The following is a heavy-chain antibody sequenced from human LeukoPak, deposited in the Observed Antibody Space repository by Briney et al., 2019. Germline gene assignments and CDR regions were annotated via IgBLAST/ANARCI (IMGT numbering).Heavy chain of an antibody. V-gene: IGHV4-59*01. CDR1: GGSISSYY. CDR2: IYYSGST. D-gene: IGHD1-1*01. Sequence: SETLSLTCTVSGGSISSYYWSWIRQPPGKGLEWIGYIYYSGSTNYNPSLKSRVTISVDTSKNQFSLKLSSVTAADTAVYYCARGLGTGTLPHYWGQGTLVTVSS. CDR3: ARGLGTGTLPHY. J-gene: IGHJ4*02.